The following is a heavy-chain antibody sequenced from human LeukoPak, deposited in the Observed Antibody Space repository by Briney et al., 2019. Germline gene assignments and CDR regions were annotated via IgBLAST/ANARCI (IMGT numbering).Heavy chain of an antibody. CDR2: ISWNSGSI. Sequence: GGPLSLSCAASGFTFDDYAMHWVRQAPGKGLEWVSGISWNSGSIGYADSAKGRFTISRDNAKNSLYLQMNSLRAEDMALYYCARVGYCSSTSCMYDAFDIWGQGTMVTVSS. D-gene: IGHD2-2*01. CDR1: GFTFDDYA. CDR3: ARVGYCSSTSCMYDAFDI. V-gene: IGHV3-9*03. J-gene: IGHJ3*02.